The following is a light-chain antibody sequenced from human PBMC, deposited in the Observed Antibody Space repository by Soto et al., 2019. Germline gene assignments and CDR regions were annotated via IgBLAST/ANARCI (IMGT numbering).Light chain of an antibody. CDR3: RQYHSDLALT. V-gene: IGKV1-33*01. CDR1: QHIITY. CDR2: DAS. Sequence: DIQMTQSPSSLSASVGDRLNITCQANQHIITYLNWYHHKPGKPPRLMIYDASRVQSGVPSRFSGGGSGTNFTLSIRNLQPEDVATYYCRQYHSDLALTFG. J-gene: IGKJ5*01.